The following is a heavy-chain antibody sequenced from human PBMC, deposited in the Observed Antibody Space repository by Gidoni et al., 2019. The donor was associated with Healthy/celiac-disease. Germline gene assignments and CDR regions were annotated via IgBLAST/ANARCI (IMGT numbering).Heavy chain of an antibody. V-gene: IGHV3-21*01. J-gene: IGHJ2*01. D-gene: IGHD6-13*01. CDR1: GFTFSSYS. CDR2: ISSSSSYI. CDR3: ARGPAAPTYFDL. Sequence: EVQLVESGGGLVKPGGALRLSCAASGFTFSSYSMNWVRQAPGKGLDWVSSISSSSSYIYYADSVKGRFTISRDNAKNSLYLQMNSLRAEDTAVYYCARGPAAPTYFDLWGRGTLVTVSS.